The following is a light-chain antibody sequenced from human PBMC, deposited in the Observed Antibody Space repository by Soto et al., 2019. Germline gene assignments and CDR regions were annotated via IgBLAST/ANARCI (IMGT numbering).Light chain of an antibody. J-gene: IGKJ1*01. CDR1: QSISSW. V-gene: IGKV1-5*03. Sequence: DIQMTQSPSTLSASVGDRVTITCRASQSISSWLAWYQQKPGKAPKLLIYKASSLECGVPSRFSGSGSGTEFTLTISRLQPDDFATYYCQQYNSYPWTFGQGTKVEIK. CDR2: KAS. CDR3: QQYNSYPWT.